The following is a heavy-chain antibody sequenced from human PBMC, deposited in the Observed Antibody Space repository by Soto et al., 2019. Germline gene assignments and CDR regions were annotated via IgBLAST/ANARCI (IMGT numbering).Heavy chain of an antibody. V-gene: IGHV3-33*01. CDR3: ARDPFMVRGVIKRGYYYGMDV. CDR1: GFTFSSYG. D-gene: IGHD3-10*01. CDR2: IWYDGSNK. J-gene: IGHJ6*02. Sequence: GGSLRLSCAASGFTFSSYGMHWVRQAPGKGLEWVAVIWYDGSNKYYADSVKGRFTISRDNSKNTLYLQMNSLRTEDTAVYYCARDPFMVRGVIKRGYYYGMDVWGQGTTVTVSS.